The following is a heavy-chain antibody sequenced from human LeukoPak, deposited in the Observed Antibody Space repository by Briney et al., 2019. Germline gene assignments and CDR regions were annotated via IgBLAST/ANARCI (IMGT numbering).Heavy chain of an antibody. D-gene: IGHD1-26*01. CDR2: ISYDGSNK. CDR1: GFTSSSYA. V-gene: IGHV3-30-3*01. J-gene: IGHJ4*02. CDR3: ARDGGWELPYFDY. Sequence: GGSLRLSCAASGFTSSSYAMHWVRQAPGKGLEWVAVISYDGSNKYYADSVKGRFTISRDNSKNTLYLQMNSLRAEDTAVYYCARDGGWELPYFDYWGQGTLVTVSS.